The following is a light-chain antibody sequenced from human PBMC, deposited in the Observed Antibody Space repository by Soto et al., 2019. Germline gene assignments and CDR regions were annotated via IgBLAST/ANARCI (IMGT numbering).Light chain of an antibody. J-gene: IGKJ2*01. V-gene: IGKV3-15*01. Sequence: EIVMTQSPATLSVSPGDSATLSCRANQTISSNLAWYQQRPGQAPRLLIHGASTRATGVPARFSGSGSGTEFTLTISSLQCEDFAVYYCQQYHNWPPQYTFGQGTKLQIK. CDR1: QTISSN. CDR2: GAS. CDR3: QQYHNWPPQYT.